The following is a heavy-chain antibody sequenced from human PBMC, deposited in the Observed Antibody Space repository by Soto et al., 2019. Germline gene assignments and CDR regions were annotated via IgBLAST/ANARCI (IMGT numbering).Heavy chain of an antibody. D-gene: IGHD3-16*01. V-gene: IGHV4-4*07. J-gene: IGHJ4*02. CDR1: GGSMSSFY. CDR2: IYGFGDT. Sequence: QVQLQESGPGLVKSSETLSLTCTVSGGSMSSFYWSWIRQPAGKGLEWIARIYGFGDTNYNPSLNSRVTLSLDTSQKKFSLTLTSVTAADTAVYFCAREGASSYASRHFADWGQGTLVTVSS. CDR3: AREGASSYASRHFAD.